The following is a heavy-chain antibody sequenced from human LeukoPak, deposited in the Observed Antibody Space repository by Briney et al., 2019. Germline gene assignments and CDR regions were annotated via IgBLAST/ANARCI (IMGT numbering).Heavy chain of an antibody. CDR1: RGTFTNYA. CDR2: IIPIFGIA. V-gene: IGHV1-69*17. CDR3: ARDPREDYYDSSGAFDI. D-gene: IGHD3-22*01. J-gene: IGHJ3*02. Sequence: ASVKVSCKSSRGTFTNYAFSWVRQAPGQGLEWMGGIIPIFGIANYAQKFQGRVTITADKSTSTAYMELSSLRSEDTAVYYCARDPREDYYDSSGAFDIWGQGTMVTVSS.